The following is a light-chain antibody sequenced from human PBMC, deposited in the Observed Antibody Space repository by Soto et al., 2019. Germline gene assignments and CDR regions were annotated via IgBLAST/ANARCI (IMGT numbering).Light chain of an antibody. CDR1: STDFENYNL. J-gene: IGLJ2*01. Sequence: QSALTQPASVSGSPGQSITISCTRSSTDFENYNLVSWYQHCPDKAPKLIIYEGTKRPSEISDRFSGSESDTTASLIISGLQPKDEADYYCSSYAGSSARVVFGGGTKLTVL. V-gene: IGLV2-23*01. CDR3: SSYAGSSARVV. CDR2: EGT.